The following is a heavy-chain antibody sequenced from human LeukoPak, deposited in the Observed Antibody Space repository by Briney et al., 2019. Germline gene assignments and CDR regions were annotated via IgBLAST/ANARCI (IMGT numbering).Heavy chain of an antibody. V-gene: IGHV3-66*01. D-gene: IGHD3-22*01. Sequence: GGSLRLSCAASGFSVSTNLMTWVRQAPGKGLDWVSIMYGDGSTYNADSVEGRFTISRDNSNNTVFLQMNSLRAEDTAVYYCAKSSETGTYYGPNAFEIWGQGTVLTVAS. CDR3: AKSSETGTYYGPNAFEI. CDR2: MYGDGST. CDR1: GFSVSTNL. J-gene: IGHJ3*02.